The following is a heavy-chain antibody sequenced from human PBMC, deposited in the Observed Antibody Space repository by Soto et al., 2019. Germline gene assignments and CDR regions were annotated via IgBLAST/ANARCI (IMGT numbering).Heavy chain of an antibody. V-gene: IGHV4-30-4*01. Sequence: QVQLQESGPGLVKPSQTLSLTCTVSGGSISSGDYYWSWIRQPPGKGLEWIGYIYYSGSTYYNPSLTSRVTISVDTSKNQFSLKLSSVTAADTAVYYCARDRDFWSGYYYYYGMDVWGQGTTVTVSS. D-gene: IGHD3-3*01. CDR3: ARDRDFWSGYYYYYGMDV. CDR2: IYYSGST. J-gene: IGHJ6*02. CDR1: GGSISSGDYY.